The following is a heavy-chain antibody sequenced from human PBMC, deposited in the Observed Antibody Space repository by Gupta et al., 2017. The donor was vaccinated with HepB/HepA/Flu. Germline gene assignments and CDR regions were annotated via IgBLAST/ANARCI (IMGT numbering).Heavy chain of an antibody. CDR1: GFTFSSYA. D-gene: IGHD3-22*01. CDR2: ISGSGGST. Sequence: EVQLLESGGGLVQPGGSLRLSCAASGFTFSSYAMSWVRQAPGKGLEWVSAISGSGGSTYYADSVKGRFTISRDNSKNTLYLQMNSLRAEDTAVYYCAKEYYNYYDSSGYFHYFDYWGQGTLVTVSA. J-gene: IGHJ4*02. CDR3: AKEYYNYYDSSGYFHYFDY. V-gene: IGHV3-23*01.